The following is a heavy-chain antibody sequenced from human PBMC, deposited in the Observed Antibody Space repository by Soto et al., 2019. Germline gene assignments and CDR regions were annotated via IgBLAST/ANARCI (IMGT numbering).Heavy chain of an antibody. V-gene: IGHV3-74*01. CDR2: IDTSGSTT. J-gene: IGHJ4*02. CDR3: AKDRWYFDL. D-gene: IGHD1-20*01. Sequence: LRLSCDASRCFFTPFWLHGVRQVPGKGLVWVSRIDTSGSTTSYAGAVKCRFTSSRDNAKNTVSLQMNSLRAEDTGVYYCAKDRWYFDLWSQGSLFTVSS. CDR1: RCFFTPFW.